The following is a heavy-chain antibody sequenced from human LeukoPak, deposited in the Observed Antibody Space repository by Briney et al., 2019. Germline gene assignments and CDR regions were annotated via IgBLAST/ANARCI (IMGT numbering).Heavy chain of an antibody. D-gene: IGHD3-16*01. V-gene: IGHV3-7*01. Sequence: GGSLRLSCAASGFTFSSYWMSWVRQAPGKGLEWVANIKQDGSEKYYVDSVKGRFTISRDNAKNSLYLQMNSLRAEGTAVYYCARDEYDYVWGSYTRVYYFDYWGQGTLVTVSS. CDR2: IKQDGSEK. CDR1: GFTFSSYW. CDR3: ARDEYDYVWGSYTRVYYFDY. J-gene: IGHJ4*02.